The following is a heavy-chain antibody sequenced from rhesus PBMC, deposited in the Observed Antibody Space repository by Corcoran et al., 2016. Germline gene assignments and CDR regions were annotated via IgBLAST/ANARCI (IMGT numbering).Heavy chain of an antibody. CDR3: ARAGYSDSWMVY. J-gene: IGHJ4*01. CDR2: INGNSGST. D-gene: IGHD6-25*01. Sequence: QVQLQESGPGLVKPSETLSLTCAVSGGSLSRSLWSWIRQPPGKGLEWIGEINGNSGSTNYNPSLKSRVTISKDASKNQFSLKLSSVTAADTAVYYCARAGYSDSWMVYWGQGVLVTVSS. V-gene: IGHV4-80*01. CDR1: GGSLSRSL.